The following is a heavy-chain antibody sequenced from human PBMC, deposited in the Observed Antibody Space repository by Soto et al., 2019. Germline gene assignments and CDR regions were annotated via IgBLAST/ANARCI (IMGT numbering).Heavy chain of an antibody. CDR1: GGSISSYY. Sequence: SETLSLTCTVSGGSISSYYWSWIRQPPGKGLEWIGYIYYSGSTNYNPSLKSRVTISVDTSKNQFSLKLSSVTAADTAVYYCARVSTAMVIMDYWGQGTLVTVSS. V-gene: IGHV4-59*01. CDR3: ARVSTAMVIMDY. D-gene: IGHD5-18*01. CDR2: IYYSGST. J-gene: IGHJ4*02.